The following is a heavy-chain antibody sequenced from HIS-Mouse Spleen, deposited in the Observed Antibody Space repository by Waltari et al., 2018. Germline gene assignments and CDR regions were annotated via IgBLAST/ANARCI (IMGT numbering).Heavy chain of an antibody. V-gene: IGHV4-59*08. CDR3: ARGGLLAATYYFDY. CDR1: GGSISSYY. D-gene: IGHD2-15*01. Sequence: QVQLQESGPGLVKPSETLSLTCTVSGGSISSYYWSGIRQPPGKGLEWIGYIYYSGSTNYNPSLKSRVTISVDTSKNQFSLKLSSVTAADTAVYYCARGGLLAATYYFDYWGQGTLVTVSS. CDR2: IYYSGST. J-gene: IGHJ4*02.